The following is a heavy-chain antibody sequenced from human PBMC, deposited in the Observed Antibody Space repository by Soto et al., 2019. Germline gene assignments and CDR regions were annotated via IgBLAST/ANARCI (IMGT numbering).Heavy chain of an antibody. CDR1: GFTFSSYA. Sequence: GGSLRLSCAASGFTFSSYAMHWVRQAPGKGLEWVAVISYDGSNKYYADSVKGRFTISRDNSKNTLYLQMNSLRAEDTAVYYCATTSHPDASLIAAASYFDYWGQGTLVTVSS. CDR3: ATTSHPDASLIAAASYFDY. CDR2: ISYDGSNK. V-gene: IGHV3-30*04. J-gene: IGHJ4*02. D-gene: IGHD6-13*01.